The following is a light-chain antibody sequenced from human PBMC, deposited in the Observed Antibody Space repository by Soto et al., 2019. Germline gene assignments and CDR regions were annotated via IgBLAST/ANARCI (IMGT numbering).Light chain of an antibody. CDR3: QQYNNWPLT. V-gene: IGKV3-15*01. J-gene: IGKJ4*01. Sequence: EIMMTQSPATLSVSPGERATLSCRASQSVSSSLAWYQQKPGQAPRLLIYGASTRATGIPARFSGSGSGTEFTLTINSLQSEDFAVYYCQQYNNWPLTFGGGTKVDIK. CDR1: QSVSSS. CDR2: GAS.